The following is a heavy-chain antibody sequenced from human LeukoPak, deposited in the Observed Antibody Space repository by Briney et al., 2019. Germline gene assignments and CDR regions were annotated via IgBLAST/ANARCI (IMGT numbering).Heavy chain of an antibody. Sequence: SGGSLRLSCAASGFSFSSYEMNWVRQAPGKGLEWVSYISSSGSYIYYADSVKGRFTISRDNAKNSLYLQMNSLRAEDTAVYYCAKDSRAAGRWSYYFDYWGQGTLVTVSS. CDR3: AKDSRAAGRWSYYFDY. D-gene: IGHD6-13*01. CDR2: ISSSGSYI. CDR1: GFSFSSYE. V-gene: IGHV3-48*03. J-gene: IGHJ4*02.